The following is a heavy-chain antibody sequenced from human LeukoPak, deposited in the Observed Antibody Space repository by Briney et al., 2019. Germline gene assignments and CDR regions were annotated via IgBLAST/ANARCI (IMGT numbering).Heavy chain of an antibody. J-gene: IGHJ5*02. V-gene: IGHV4-39*01. D-gene: IGHD2-2*01. CDR3: GRRGLLVPAS. CDR1: GDFFISSSNY. Sequence: EASETLSLTCTVSGDFFISSSNYWVWIRQPAGKGLEWAGSIYYDGSTYYNSALKSRATIFADTSKSQFSLKLNSVIAADTAVYYCGRRGLLVPASWGQGTLVTVSS. CDR2: IYYDGST.